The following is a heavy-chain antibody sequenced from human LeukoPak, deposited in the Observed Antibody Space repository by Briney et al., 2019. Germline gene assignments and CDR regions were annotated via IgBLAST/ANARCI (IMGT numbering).Heavy chain of an antibody. D-gene: IGHD6-13*01. Sequence: SSETLSLTCTVSGGSISSGSYYWSWIRQPAGKGLDWIGSIYHSGSTYYNPSLKSRVIISVDKSKNQFSLKLSSVTAADTAVYYCARHPSVGAAGTDYWGQGTLVTVSS. CDR1: GGSISSGSYY. CDR2: IYHSGST. CDR3: ARHPSVGAAGTDY. V-gene: IGHV4-39*01. J-gene: IGHJ4*02.